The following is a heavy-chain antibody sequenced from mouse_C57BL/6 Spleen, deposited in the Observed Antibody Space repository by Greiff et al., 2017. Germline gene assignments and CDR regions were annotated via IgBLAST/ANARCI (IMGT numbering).Heavy chain of an antibody. J-gene: IGHJ2*01. CDR3: ARSRGAGYTFDS. CDR1: GYAFTNYL. CDR2: INPGSGGT. Sequence: QVQLQQSGAELVRPGTSVKVSCKASGYAFTNYLIEWVKQRPGQGLEWIGVINPGSGGTNYNEKFKGKATLTADKSSSTAYMQLSSLTSEDSAVYFCARSRGAGYTFDSWGENATLTVSS. V-gene: IGHV1-54*01. D-gene: IGHD3-2*02.